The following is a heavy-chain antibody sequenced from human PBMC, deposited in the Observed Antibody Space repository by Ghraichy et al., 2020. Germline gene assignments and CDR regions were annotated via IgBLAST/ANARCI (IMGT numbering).Heavy chain of an antibody. Sequence: SETLSLTCAVSGGSISSSNWWSWVRQPPGKGLEWIGEIYHSGSTNYNPSLKSRVTISVDKSKNQFSLKLSSVTAADTAVYYCATGIQLWHVGWPFDYWGQGTLVTVSS. D-gene: IGHD5-18*01. CDR3: ATGIQLWHVGWPFDY. CDR2: IYHSGST. J-gene: IGHJ4*02. V-gene: IGHV4-4*02. CDR1: GGSISSSNW.